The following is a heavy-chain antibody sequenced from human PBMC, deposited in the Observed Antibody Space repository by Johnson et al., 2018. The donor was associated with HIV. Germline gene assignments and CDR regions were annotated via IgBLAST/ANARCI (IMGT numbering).Heavy chain of an antibody. J-gene: IGHJ3*02. CDR1: GFTFSDYY. CDR3: AILTDRISAFDI. Sequence: QVQLVESGGGVAQPGRSLRLSCAASGFTFSDYYMSWIRQAPGKGLEWVSYISVSSTYYADSVKGRFTISRDNSKNTLYLQMNSLRAEDTAVYYCAILTDRISAFDIWGQGTMVTVSS. D-gene: IGHD1-14*01. CDR2: ISVSST. V-gene: IGHV3-11*05.